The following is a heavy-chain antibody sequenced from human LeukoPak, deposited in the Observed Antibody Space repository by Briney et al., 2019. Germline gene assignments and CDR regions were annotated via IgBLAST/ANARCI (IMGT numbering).Heavy chain of an antibody. J-gene: IGHJ4*02. CDR3: AKGTLGGGLNY. CDR1: GFTFSSFA. Sequence: GGSLRLSCAASGFTFSSFAMNWVRQAPGKGLEWVSSINGNGGSTYYADSVKGRFTISRDNSKNTLYLQINSLRAEDTAVYYCAKGTLGGGLNYWGQGTLVTVSS. CDR2: INGNGGST. V-gene: IGHV3-23*01. D-gene: IGHD3-16*01.